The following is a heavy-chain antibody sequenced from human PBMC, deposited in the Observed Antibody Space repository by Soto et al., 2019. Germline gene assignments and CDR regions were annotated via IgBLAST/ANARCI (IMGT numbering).Heavy chain of an antibody. CDR2: ISGSGGST. V-gene: IGHV3-23*01. D-gene: IGHD1-7*01. CDR3: AKDPSGITGTTGY. J-gene: IGHJ4*02. Sequence: LRLSCAASGFTFSSYAMSWVRQAPGKGLEWVSAISGSGGSTYYADSAKGRFTISRDNSKNTLYLQMNSLRAEDTAVYYCAKDPSGITGTTGYWGQGTLVTVSS. CDR1: GFTFSSYA.